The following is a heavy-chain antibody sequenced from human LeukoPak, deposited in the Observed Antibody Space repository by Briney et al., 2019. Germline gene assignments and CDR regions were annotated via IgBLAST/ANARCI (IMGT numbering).Heavy chain of an antibody. V-gene: IGHV3-21*01. CDR1: GXSFSTFS. Sequence: PGGSLRLSCAASGXSFSTFSLYWVCEPPRKGLEWVSSISSSSSYIYYSDSVKGRFTISRDNAKISLYLQMGSLRAEDTAVYYCARFPEGAFDIWGQGTMVTVSS. CDR2: ISSSSSYI. CDR3: ARFPEGAFDI. J-gene: IGHJ3*02.